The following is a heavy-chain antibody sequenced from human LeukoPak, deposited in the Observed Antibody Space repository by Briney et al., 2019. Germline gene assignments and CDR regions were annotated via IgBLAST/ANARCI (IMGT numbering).Heavy chain of an antibody. V-gene: IGHV1-69*13. D-gene: IGHD2-21*02. J-gene: IGHJ6*02. CDR1: GGTFSSYA. CDR2: IIPIFGTA. CDR3: ASYYCGGDCVYGMDV. Sequence: ASVKVSCKASGGTFSSYAISWVRQAPGQGLEWMGGIIPIFGTANYAQKFQGRVTITADESTSTAYMELSSLRSEDTAVYYCASYYCGGDCVYGMDVWGQGTTVTVSS.